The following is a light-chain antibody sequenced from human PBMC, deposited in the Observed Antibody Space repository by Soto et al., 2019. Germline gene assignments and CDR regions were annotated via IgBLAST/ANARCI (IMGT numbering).Light chain of an antibody. CDR3: SSYTGSSTYVV. Sequence: QSALTQPASVSGSPGQSITISCTGTSSDVGGYNYVSWYQQHPGKAPKLMIYDVSNRPSGVSNRFSGSKSANTAYLTISGLQAEDEVDYYCSSYTGSSTYVVFGGGTQLTVL. V-gene: IGLV2-14*01. CDR2: DVS. J-gene: IGLJ2*01. CDR1: SSDVGGYNY.